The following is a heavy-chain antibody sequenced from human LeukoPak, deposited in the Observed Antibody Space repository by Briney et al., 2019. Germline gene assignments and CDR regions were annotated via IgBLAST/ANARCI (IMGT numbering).Heavy chain of an antibody. V-gene: IGHV3-23*01. Sequence: QPGASLRLSCAASGFTFSSYSMSWVRQAPEKGLEWVSTITGSGGGTYYADSVKGRFTISRDNSKSTLYLQMNSLRAEDTAVYYCAKALRTSTSFSEYWGQGTLATASS. CDR2: ITGSGGGT. J-gene: IGHJ4*02. D-gene: IGHD5-24*01. CDR3: AKALRTSTSFSEY. CDR1: GFTFSSYS.